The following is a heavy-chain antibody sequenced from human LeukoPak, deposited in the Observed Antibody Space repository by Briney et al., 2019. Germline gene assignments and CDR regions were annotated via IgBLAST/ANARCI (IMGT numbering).Heavy chain of an antibody. CDR2: ISSSSSTI. CDR1: GFTFSSYS. CDR3: ARDRSYYDSSGYVYYFDY. Sequence: GGSLRLSCAASGFTFSSYSMNWVRQAPGKGLEWVSYISSSSSTIYYADSVKGRFTISRDNAKNSLYLQMNSLRAEDSAVYYCARDRSYYDSSGYVYYFDYWGQGTLVTVSS. D-gene: IGHD3-22*01. V-gene: IGHV3-48*01. J-gene: IGHJ4*02.